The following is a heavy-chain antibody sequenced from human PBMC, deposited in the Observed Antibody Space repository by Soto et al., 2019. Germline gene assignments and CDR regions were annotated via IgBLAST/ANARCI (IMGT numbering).Heavy chain of an antibody. V-gene: IGHV4-61*01. CDR3: ASGSYYYGSGSYDY. J-gene: IGHJ4*02. D-gene: IGHD3-10*01. Sequence: TSETLSLTCTVSGGSVSSGSYYWSWIRQPPGKGLEWIGYIYYSGSTNYNPSLKSRVTISVDTSKNQFSLKLSSVTAADTAVYYCASGSYYYGSGSYDYWGQGTLVTVSS. CDR1: GGSVSSGSYY. CDR2: IYYSGST.